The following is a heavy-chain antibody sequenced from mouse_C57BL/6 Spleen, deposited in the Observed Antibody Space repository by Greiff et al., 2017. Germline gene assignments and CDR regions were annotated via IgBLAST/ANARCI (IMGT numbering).Heavy chain of an antibody. D-gene: IGHD3-3*01. CDR3: TREGPPWYFDV. V-gene: IGHV5-9-1*02. CDR2: ICSGGDYI. CDR1: GFTFSSYA. J-gene: IGHJ1*03. Sequence: EVQLVESGEGLVKPGGSLKLSCAASGFTFSSYAMSWVRQTPEKRLEWVAYICSGGDYIYYADTVKGRFTISRDKARNTLYLQMSSLKSEDTAMYYCTREGPPWYFDVWGTGTTVTVSS.